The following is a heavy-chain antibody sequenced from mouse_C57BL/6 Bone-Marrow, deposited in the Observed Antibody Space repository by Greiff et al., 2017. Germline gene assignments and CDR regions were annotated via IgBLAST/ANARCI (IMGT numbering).Heavy chain of an antibody. D-gene: IGHD1-1*01. CDR2: IYPRSGNT. V-gene: IGHV1-81*01. Sequence: VKLVESGAELARPGASVKLSCKASGYTFTSYGISWVKQRTGQGLEWIGEIYPRSGNTYYNEKFKGKATLTADKSSSTAYMELRSLSSEDSAVYFCARLDYYGSSSFAYWGQGTLVTVSA. CDR3: ARLDYYGSSSFAY. CDR1: GYTFTSYG. J-gene: IGHJ3*01.